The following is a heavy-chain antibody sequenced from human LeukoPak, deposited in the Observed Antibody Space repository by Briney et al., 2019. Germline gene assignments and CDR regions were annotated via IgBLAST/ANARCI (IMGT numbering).Heavy chain of an antibody. Sequence: SETLSFTCTVSGGSISSYYWSWIRQPPGKGLEWIGYIYTSGSTNYNPSLKSRVTISVDTSKNQFSLKLSSVTAADTAVYYCASSPPYDYYMDVWGKGTTVTVSS. CDR2: IYTSGST. CDR3: ASSPPYDYYMDV. CDR1: GGSISSYY. D-gene: IGHD2-8*01. J-gene: IGHJ6*03. V-gene: IGHV4-4*09.